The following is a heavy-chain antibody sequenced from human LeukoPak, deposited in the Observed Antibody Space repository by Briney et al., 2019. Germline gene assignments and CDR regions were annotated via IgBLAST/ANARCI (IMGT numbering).Heavy chain of an antibody. CDR2: IETDGTTI. J-gene: IGHJ4*02. CDR3: AREYNGGLDY. CDR1: GFTFSNYW. V-gene: IGHV3-74*01. Sequence: GGSLRLSCAASGFTFSNYWMHWVRQTPGKGLVWVANIETDGTTIHYADSVKGRLTISRDNAENTVYLQMNSLRAEDTGVYHCAREYNGGLDYWGQGTLVTVSS. D-gene: IGHD5-12*01.